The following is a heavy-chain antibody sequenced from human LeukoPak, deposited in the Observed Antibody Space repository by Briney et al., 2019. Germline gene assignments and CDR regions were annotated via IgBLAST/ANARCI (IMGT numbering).Heavy chain of an antibody. V-gene: IGHV1-46*01. CDR1: GYTFTSYY. Sequence: ASVKVSCKASGYTFTSYYMHWVRQAPGQGLEWMGIINPSGGSTSYAQKFQGRVTMTRDTSTSTVYMELSRLRSDDTAVYYCARDLVPTYYDILTGYTQKYYGMDVWGQGTTVTVSS. CDR3: ARDLVPTYYDILTGYTQKYYGMDV. D-gene: IGHD3-9*01. J-gene: IGHJ6*02. CDR2: INPSGGST.